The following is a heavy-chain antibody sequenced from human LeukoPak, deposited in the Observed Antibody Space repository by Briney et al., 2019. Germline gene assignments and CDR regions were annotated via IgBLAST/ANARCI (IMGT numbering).Heavy chain of an antibody. CDR1: GDSVSSNSAA. CDR3: ARERLYNWNYSRRYYYYMDV. V-gene: IGHV6-1*01. CDR2: TYYRSKWYN. J-gene: IGHJ6*03. D-gene: IGHD1-7*01. Sequence: SQTLSLTCAISGDSVSSNSAAWSWIRQSPSRGLEWLGRTYYRSKWYNDYAVSVKSRITINPDTSKNQFSLQLNSVTPEDTAVYYCARERLYNWNYSRRYYYYMDVWGKGTTVTVSS.